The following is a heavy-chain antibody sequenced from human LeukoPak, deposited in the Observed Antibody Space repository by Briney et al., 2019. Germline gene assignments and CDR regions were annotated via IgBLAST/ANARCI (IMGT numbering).Heavy chain of an antibody. J-gene: IGHJ6*03. CDR1: GFTFSDYN. CDR3: ARVLRYCSGGNCYSGGLGYMDV. V-gene: IGHV3-11*01. Sequence: GGSLRLSCAASGFTFSDYNMRWIRQAPGKGLEWVSSISRSGSTKYYADSVKGRFTISRDKAKNSLFLQMNSLRAEDTAVYYCARVLRYCSGGNCYSGGLGYMDVWGKGTTVTISS. CDR2: ISRSGSTK. D-gene: IGHD2-15*01.